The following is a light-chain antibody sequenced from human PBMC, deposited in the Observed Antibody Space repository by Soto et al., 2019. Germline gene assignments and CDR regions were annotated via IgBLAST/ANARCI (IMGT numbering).Light chain of an antibody. CDR3: QHYKTYSRT. V-gene: IGKV1-5*03. CDR1: QNIDTW. Sequence: DIQMTQSPSTLSASVGDRVTITCRASQNIDTWLAWYQQKPGKPPTLLMYKASILESGVPSRFRGSGSETEFTLTISSLQPDDFATYYCQHYKTYSRTFGQGTKVDI. CDR2: KAS. J-gene: IGKJ1*01.